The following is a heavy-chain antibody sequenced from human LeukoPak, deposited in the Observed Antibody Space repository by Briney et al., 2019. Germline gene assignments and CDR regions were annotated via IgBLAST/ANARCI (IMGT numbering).Heavy chain of an antibody. CDR2: INPNSGGT. V-gene: IGHV1-2*06. J-gene: IGHJ4*02. D-gene: IGHD2-2*01. Sequence: ASVKVSCKASGYAFTGYCMHWVRQAPGQGLEWMGRINPNSGGTNYAQKFQGRVTMTRDTSISTAYMELSRLRSDDTAVYYCARIRCSSTSCLFDYWGQGTLVTVSS. CDR3: ARIRCSSTSCLFDY. CDR1: GYAFTGYC.